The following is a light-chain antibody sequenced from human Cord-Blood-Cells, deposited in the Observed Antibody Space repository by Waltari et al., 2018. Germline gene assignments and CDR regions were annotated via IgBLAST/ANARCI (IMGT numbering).Light chain of an antibody. CDR3: CSYAGSSTFVV. J-gene: IGLJ2*01. V-gene: IGLV2-23*01. CDR2: EGS. Sequence: QSALTQPASVSGSPGQSITISCTGTSSDVGSYNLVPRYQQHPGKAPKLMIYEGSKRPSWVSNRFSGSKSGNTASLTISGLQAEDEADYYCCSYAGSSTFVVFGGGTKLTVL. CDR1: SSDVGSYNL.